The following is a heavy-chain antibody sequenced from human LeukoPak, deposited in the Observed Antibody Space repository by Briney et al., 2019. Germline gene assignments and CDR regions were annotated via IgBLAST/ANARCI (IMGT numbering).Heavy chain of an antibody. CDR3: ARDSSSSSDYYYYAMDV. J-gene: IGHJ6*02. D-gene: IGHD2-2*01. V-gene: IGHV4-4*02. Sequence: SETLSLTCAVSGGSISSSNWWSWVRQPPGKGLEWIGEIYHSGSTNYNPSLKSRVTISVDTSENQFSLKLSSVTAADTAVYYCARDSSSSSDYYYYAMDVWGQGTTVTVSS. CDR1: GGSISSSNW. CDR2: IYHSGST.